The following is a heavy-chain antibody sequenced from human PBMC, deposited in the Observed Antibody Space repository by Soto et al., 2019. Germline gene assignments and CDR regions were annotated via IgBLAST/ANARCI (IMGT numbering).Heavy chain of an antibody. CDR3: AKDPHS. CDR1: GFTFSSYA. CDR2: VSGGGYNT. J-gene: IGHJ4*02. V-gene: IGHV3-23*01. Sequence: EVQLLESGGGLVQPGGSLRLSCTASGFTFSSYAMSWVRQAPGKGLEWVSGVSGGGYNTYYADSVEGRFTISRDNSKNTLYLQMNSLRAEDTAVYYCAKDPHSWCQGTLVTVSS.